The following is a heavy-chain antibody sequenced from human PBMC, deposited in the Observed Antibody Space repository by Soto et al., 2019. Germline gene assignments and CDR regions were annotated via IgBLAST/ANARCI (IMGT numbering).Heavy chain of an antibody. CDR3: AKEYCSGGSCYSPVGGMDV. CDR2: ISGGGGST. J-gene: IGHJ6*02. V-gene: IGHV3-23*01. CDR1: GFTFSSYA. D-gene: IGHD2-15*01. Sequence: GGSLRLSCAASGFTFSSYAVSWVRQAPGKGLEWVSAISGGGGSTYYADSVKGRFTISRDNSKNTLYLQMNSLRAEDTAVYYCAKEYCSGGSCYSPVGGMDVWGQGTTVTVSS.